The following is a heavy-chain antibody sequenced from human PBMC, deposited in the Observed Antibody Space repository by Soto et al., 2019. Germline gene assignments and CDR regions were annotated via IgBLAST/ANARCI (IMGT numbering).Heavy chain of an antibody. J-gene: IGHJ4*02. V-gene: IGHV3-23*01. CDR3: AKGYSGYDRVCYFDY. CDR1: GFTFSSYA. Sequence: GGSLRLSCAASGFTFSSYAMSWVRQAPGKGLEWVSAISGSGGSTYYADSVKGRFTISRDNSKNTLYLQMNSLRAEDTAVYYCAKGYSGYDRVCYFDYWGQGTLVTVSS. CDR2: ISGSGGST. D-gene: IGHD5-12*01.